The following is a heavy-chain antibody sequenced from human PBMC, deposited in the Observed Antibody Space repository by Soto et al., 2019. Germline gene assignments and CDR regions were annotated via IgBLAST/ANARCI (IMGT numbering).Heavy chain of an antibody. V-gene: IGHV3-30*03. CDR2: ISYDGSNK. CDR3: ARDKRDLRFLEWSYYFDF. CDR1: GFTFTDYG. J-gene: IGHJ4*02. Sequence: GGSLRLSCADSGFTFTDYGMHWVRQAPGKGLYWLAVISYDGSNKNYADSVKGRFTISRDNSKNTLYLQMNSLRVEDTAVYYCARDKRDLRFLEWSYYFDFWGQGTLVTVSS. D-gene: IGHD3-3*01.